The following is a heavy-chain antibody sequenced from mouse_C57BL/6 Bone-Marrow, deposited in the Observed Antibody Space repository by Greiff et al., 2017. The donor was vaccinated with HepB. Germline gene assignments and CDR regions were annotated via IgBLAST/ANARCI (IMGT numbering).Heavy chain of an antibody. V-gene: IGHV1-43*01. CDR2: INPSTGGT. J-gene: IGHJ2*01. CDR3: ATGDY. Sequence: EVKLMESGPELVKPGASVKISCKASGYSFTGYYMHWVKQSSEKSLEWIGEINPSTGGTSYNQKFKGKATLTVDKSSSTAYMQLKRLTSEDSAVYYCATGDYWGQGTTLTVSS. CDR1: GYSFTGYY.